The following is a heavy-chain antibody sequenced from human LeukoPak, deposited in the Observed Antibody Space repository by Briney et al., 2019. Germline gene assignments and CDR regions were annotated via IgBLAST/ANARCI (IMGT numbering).Heavy chain of an antibody. Sequence: SETLSLTCTVSGGSVGSGSYYWTWIRQPAGKGLEWVGRINTSGSTVYNRSLKSRVTIALDTSKNQFSLKLNGVTDADTAVYYCVRRVFSLNWYYFDYWGQGTLVTVSS. J-gene: IGHJ4*02. CDR1: GGSVGSGSYY. CDR2: INTSGST. CDR3: VRRVFSLNWYYFDY. V-gene: IGHV4-61*02. D-gene: IGHD3/OR15-3a*01.